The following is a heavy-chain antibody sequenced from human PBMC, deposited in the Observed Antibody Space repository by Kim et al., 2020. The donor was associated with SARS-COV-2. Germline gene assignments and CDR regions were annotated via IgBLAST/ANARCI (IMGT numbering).Heavy chain of an antibody. CDR3: AKVGRSHPHGY. V-gene: IGHV3-23*01. J-gene: IGHJ4*02. D-gene: IGHD6-13*01. Sequence: TSYAASVKGRFSVSRDNSRNTLYLQMTSVRGDDTAVYYCAKVGRSHPHGYWGQGTPVTVSS. CDR2: T.